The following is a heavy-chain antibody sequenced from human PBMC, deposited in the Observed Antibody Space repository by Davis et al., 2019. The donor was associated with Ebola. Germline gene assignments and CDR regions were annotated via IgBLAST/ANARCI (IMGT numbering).Heavy chain of an antibody. CDR3: TTVRRETYCSGGSCYSHFQH. V-gene: IGHV3-15*01. CDR1: GFTFSNAW. Sequence: GESLKISCAASGFTFSNAWMSWVRQAPGKGLEWVGRIKSKTDGGTTDYAAPVKGRFTISRDDSKNTLYLQMNSLKTEDTAVYYCTTVRRETYCSGGSCYSHFQHWGQGTLVTVSS. D-gene: IGHD2-15*01. J-gene: IGHJ1*01. CDR2: IKSKTDGGTT.